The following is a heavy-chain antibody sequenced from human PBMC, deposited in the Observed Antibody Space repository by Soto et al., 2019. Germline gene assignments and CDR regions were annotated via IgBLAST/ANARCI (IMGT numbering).Heavy chain of an antibody. Sequence: EVQLVESGGGLVKPGGSLRLSCAASGFTFSSYTMHWVRQAPGKGLEWVASITSTSTYIYYTDSLKGRFTISRDNAKNSLYLQMNSLGPGDTAVYYCARDGARDRGDKGFDYWGQGTVATVSS. V-gene: IGHV3-21*01. D-gene: IGHD2-21*02. CDR2: ITSTSTYI. CDR1: GFTFSSYT. J-gene: IGHJ4*02. CDR3: ARDGARDRGDKGFDY.